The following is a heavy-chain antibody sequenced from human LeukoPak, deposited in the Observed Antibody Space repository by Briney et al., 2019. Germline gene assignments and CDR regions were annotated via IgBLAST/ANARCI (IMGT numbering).Heavy chain of an antibody. V-gene: IGHV4-61*02. CDR1: GGSISSGSYY. CDR3: ARGIPSGPHYYFDY. Sequence: PSETLSLTCTVSGGSISSGSYYWSWIRQPAGKGLEWIGRIYTSGSTNYNPSLKSRVTISVDTSKNQFSLKLSSVTAADTAVYYCARGIPSGPHYYFDYWGQGTLVTVSS. J-gene: IGHJ4*02. CDR2: IYTSGST.